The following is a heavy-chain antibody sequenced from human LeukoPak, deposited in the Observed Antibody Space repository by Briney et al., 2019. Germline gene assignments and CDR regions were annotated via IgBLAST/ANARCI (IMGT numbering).Heavy chain of an antibody. Sequence: GGSLRLSCAASGFIFSNYWMTWVRQAPGNGLEWVANIKQGGNEKYYVDSVKGRFTISRDNAKNSLHLQMNSLRSEDTAVYYCVRGYGEDYCSAVSCRWYDYWGQGTLVTVSS. J-gene: IGHJ4*02. V-gene: IGHV3-7*04. CDR1: GFIFSNYW. D-gene: IGHD2-15*01. CDR2: IKQGGNEK. CDR3: VRGYGEDYCSAVSCRWYDY.